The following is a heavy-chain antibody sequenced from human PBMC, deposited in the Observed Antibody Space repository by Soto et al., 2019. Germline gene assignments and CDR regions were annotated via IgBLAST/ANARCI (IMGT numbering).Heavy chain of an antibody. D-gene: IGHD2-2*01. CDR1: GYSFPDYW. CDR3: ARDGLSSSTSFDY. Sequence: GESLKISCQGSGYSFPDYWIGWVRQVPGKGLEWMGIIYPDDSDAKYSPSFQGQVTMSADKSLNTAYLRWSSLKASDTGMYFCARDGLSSSTSFDYWGQGTQVTVSS. V-gene: IGHV5-51*01. CDR2: IYPDDSDA. J-gene: IGHJ4*02.